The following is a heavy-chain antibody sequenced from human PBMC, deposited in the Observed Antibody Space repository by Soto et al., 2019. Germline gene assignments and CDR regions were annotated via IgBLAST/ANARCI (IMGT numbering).Heavy chain of an antibody. V-gene: IGHV3-30*18. CDR1: GFTFSSYG. Sequence: QVQLVESGGGVVQPGRSLRLSCAASGFTFSSYGMHRVRQAPGKGLEWVAVISYDGSNKYYADSVKGRFTISRNNSKNTLYLQMNSLRAEDTAVNYCAKFGRVVVVDASGPSYGMAVWGQGTTVTVSS. CDR2: ISYDGSNK. D-gene: IGHD2-15*01. J-gene: IGHJ6*02. CDR3: AKFGRVVVVDASGPSYGMAV.